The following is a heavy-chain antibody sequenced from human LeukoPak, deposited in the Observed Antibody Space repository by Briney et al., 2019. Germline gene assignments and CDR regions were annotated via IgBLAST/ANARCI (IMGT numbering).Heavy chain of an antibody. D-gene: IGHD3-10*01. V-gene: IGHV1-69*05. J-gene: IGHJ4*02. Sequence: SVKVSCKASGGTFSSYAISWVRQAPGQGLEWMGGIIPIFGTANYAQKFQGRVTITTDESTSTAYMELSSLRSEDTAVYYCARATDYYGSGSSLDYWGQGTLDTVSS. CDR1: GGTFSSYA. CDR3: ARATDYYGSGSSLDY. CDR2: IIPIFGTA.